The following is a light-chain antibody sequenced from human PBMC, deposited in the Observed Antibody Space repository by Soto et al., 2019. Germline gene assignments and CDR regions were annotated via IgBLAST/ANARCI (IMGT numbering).Light chain of an antibody. J-gene: IGLJ2*01. CDR1: SSDVGGYNY. Sequence: QSALTQPASVSGSPGQSITISCTGTSSDVGGYNYVSWYQQHPGKAPQLMIYDVSNRPSGVSNRFSGSKSGNTASLTISGLQAEDEADYYCSSYTSGSTLVFGGGTKLPVL. V-gene: IGLV2-14*01. CDR3: SSYTSGSTLV. CDR2: DVS.